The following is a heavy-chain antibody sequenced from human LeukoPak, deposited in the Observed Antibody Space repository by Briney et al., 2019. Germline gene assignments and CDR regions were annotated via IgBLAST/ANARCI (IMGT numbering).Heavy chain of an antibody. V-gene: IGHV1-18*01. CDR3: ARGRSYYDFWSGYYPRYYYYYMDV. D-gene: IGHD3-3*01. J-gene: IGHJ6*03. CDR2: ISAYNGNT. Sequence: AASVKVSCXASGYTFTSYGISWVRQAPGQGLEWMGWISAYNGNTNYAQKLQGRVTMTTDTSTSTPYMELRSLRSDDTAVYYCARGRSYYDFWSGYYPRYYYYYMDVWGKGTTVTVSS. CDR1: GYTFTSYG.